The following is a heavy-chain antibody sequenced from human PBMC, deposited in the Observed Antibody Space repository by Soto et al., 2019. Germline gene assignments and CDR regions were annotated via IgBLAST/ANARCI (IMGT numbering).Heavy chain of an antibody. D-gene: IGHD3-10*02. CDR2: ITVKTGNT. CDR3: VRDRNLYRDMFHADL. J-gene: IGHJ4*01. Sequence: PGKGLEWLSYITVKTGNTLYADSVRGRFTISTDNAGNSVFLQMRSLRDEDTAVYFFVRDRNLYRDMFHADLWCRGTLLTVSS. V-gene: IGHV3-48*02.